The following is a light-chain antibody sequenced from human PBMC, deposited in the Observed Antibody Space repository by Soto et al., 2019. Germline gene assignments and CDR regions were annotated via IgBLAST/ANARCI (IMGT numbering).Light chain of an antibody. CDR3: SSYTSRRTLGHVV. Sequence: QSALTQPASVSGSPGQSITISCTGTSSDVGGYNYVSWYQQHPGKAPKLMIYDVSNRPSGVSNRFSGSKSGNTASLTISGLQAEDGADYYCSSYTSRRTLGHVVFAGGTKLTVL. CDR1: SSDVGGYNY. J-gene: IGLJ2*01. CDR2: DVS. V-gene: IGLV2-14*01.